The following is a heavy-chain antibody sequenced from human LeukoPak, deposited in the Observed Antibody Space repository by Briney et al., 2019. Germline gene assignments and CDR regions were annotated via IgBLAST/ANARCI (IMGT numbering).Heavy chain of an antibody. Sequence: ASVKVSCKASGGTFSSYAISWVRQAPGQGLEWMGGIIPIFGTANYAQKVQGRVTIIADESTSTAYMELSSLRSEDTAVYYCARARDWGNFDYWGQGTLVTVSS. D-gene: IGHD3-16*01. CDR3: ARARDWGNFDY. CDR1: GGTFSSYA. V-gene: IGHV1-69*13. J-gene: IGHJ4*02. CDR2: IIPIFGTA.